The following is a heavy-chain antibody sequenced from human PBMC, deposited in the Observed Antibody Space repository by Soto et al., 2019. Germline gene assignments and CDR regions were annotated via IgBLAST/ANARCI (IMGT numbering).Heavy chain of an antibody. CDR2: IYYSGST. D-gene: IGHD2-2*01. V-gene: IGHV4-59*08. J-gene: IGHJ4*02. CDR1: GGSISSYY. CDR3: ARLSSYCSSTSCYANFDY. Sequence: SETLSLTCTVSGGSISSYYWSWIRQPPGKGLEWIGYIYYSGSTNYNPSLKSRVTISVDTSKNQFSLKLSSVTAADTAVYYCARLSSYCSSTSCYANFDYRGPGNLVTVS.